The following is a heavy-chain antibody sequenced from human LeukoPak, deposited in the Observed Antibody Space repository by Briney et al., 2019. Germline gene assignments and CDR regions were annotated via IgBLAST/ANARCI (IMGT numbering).Heavy chain of an antibody. Sequence: GGSLRLSCAASGLTFDDYGMSGVGQARGKGVEGVAGINWNGGSTGYADSVKGRFTISRDNAKHSLYLQMNSLRGEDTAVYYCAKDRPNFYETSGSYYKIKGDFWGQGSLVTVSS. J-gene: IGHJ4*02. CDR1: GLTFDDYG. CDR2: INWNGGST. CDR3: AKDRPNFYETSGSYYKIKGDF. V-gene: IGHV3-20*04. D-gene: IGHD3-10*01.